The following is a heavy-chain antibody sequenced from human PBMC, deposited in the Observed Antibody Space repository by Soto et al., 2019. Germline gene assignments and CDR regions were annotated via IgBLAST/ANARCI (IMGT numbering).Heavy chain of an antibody. D-gene: IGHD4-17*01. CDR2: ISTSGGTT. V-gene: IGHV3-23*01. CDR3: ARGATVATEGY. J-gene: IGHJ4*02. CDR1: GFTFSSYA. Sequence: EVQLLESGGGLVQPGGSLRLSCAASGFTFSSYAMSWVRQAPEKGLEWVSAISTSGGTTYYADSGKGRFTISRDSSKNTLYLQMKSLRAEDTAVYYCARGATVATEGYWGPGTLVTVSS.